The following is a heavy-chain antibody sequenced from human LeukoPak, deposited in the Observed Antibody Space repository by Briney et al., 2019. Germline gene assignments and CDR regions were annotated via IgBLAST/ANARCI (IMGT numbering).Heavy chain of an antibody. CDR1: GFTFNTHG. J-gene: IGHJ4*02. CDR3: AKDSHCTNGVCYGLDY. Sequence: GGSLRLSCAASGFTFNTHGLSWVRQAPGKGLDWVSSISDSGGTTYYADSVKGRFTISRDNSKNTLYLQMNSLRAEDTAIYYCAKDSHCTNGVCYGLDYWGQGTLVTVSS. CDR2: ISDSGGTT. D-gene: IGHD2-8*01. V-gene: IGHV3-23*01.